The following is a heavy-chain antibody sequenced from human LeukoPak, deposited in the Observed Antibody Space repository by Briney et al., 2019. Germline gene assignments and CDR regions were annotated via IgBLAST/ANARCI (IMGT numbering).Heavy chain of an antibody. CDR2: IIPILGIA. V-gene: IGHV1-69*04. J-gene: IGHJ5*02. Sequence: SVKVSCKASGGTFSSYAISWVRQAPGQGLEWMGRIIPILGIANYAQKFQGRVTITADKSTSTAYMELSSLRSEDTAVYYCARDEVGATRGWFDPWGQGTLVTVSP. D-gene: IGHD1-26*01. CDR3: ARDEVGATRGWFDP. CDR1: GGTFSSYA.